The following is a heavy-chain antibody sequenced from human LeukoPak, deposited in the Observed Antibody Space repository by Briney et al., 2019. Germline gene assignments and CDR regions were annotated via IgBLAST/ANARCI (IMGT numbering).Heavy chain of an antibody. Sequence: ASVKVSCKASGYSFTIYDINWVRQASGQGLEWMGWMNPNSGYAGFAQKFQGRVTSTRDTSTGTAYLELSSLRSEDTAVYFCARGEYYGSGSWGYWGQGTLVTVSS. CDR3: ARGEYYGSGSWGY. CDR1: GYSFTIYD. J-gene: IGHJ4*02. V-gene: IGHV1-8*02. D-gene: IGHD3-10*01. CDR2: MNPNSGYA.